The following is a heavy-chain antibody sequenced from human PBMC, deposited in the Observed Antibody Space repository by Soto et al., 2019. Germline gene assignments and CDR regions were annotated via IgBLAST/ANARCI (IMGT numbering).Heavy chain of an antibody. CDR2: ISAYNGNT. CDR3: ARDDITMVRGVTRYYYYGMDV. CDR1: GYTFTSYG. D-gene: IGHD3-10*01. J-gene: IGHJ6*02. V-gene: IGHV1-18*04. Sequence: ASVKVSCKASGYTFTSYGISWVRQAPGQGLEWMGWISAYNGNTNYAQKLQGRVTMTTDTSTSTAYMELRSLRSDDTAVYYCARDDITMVRGVTRYYYYGMDVWGQGTTVTISS.